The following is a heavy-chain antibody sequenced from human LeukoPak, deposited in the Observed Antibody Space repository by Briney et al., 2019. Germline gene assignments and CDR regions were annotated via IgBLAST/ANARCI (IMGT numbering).Heavy chain of an antibody. J-gene: IGHJ4*02. D-gene: IGHD3-22*01. Sequence: GGSLRLSCAASGFTLSSNYMSWVRQAPGKGLEWVSGISGSGDNTYYADSVKGRFTISRDNSKNTLYVQVNSLGTEDTAAYYCAKGSYYDSSGSFYFDYWGQGTLVTVSS. CDR1: GFTLSSNY. CDR3: AKGSYYDSSGSFYFDY. CDR2: ISGSGDNT. V-gene: IGHV3-23*01.